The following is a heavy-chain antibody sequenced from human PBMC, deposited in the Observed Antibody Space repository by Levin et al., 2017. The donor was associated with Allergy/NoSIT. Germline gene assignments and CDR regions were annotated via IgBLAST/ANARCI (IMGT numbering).Heavy chain of an antibody. Sequence: GGSLRLSCAASGFTFSSYAMHWVRQAPGKGLEWVAVISYDGSNKYYADSVKGRFTISRDNSKNTLYLQMNSLRAEDTAVYYCARDGHGDYGLPRYYFDYWGQGTLVTVSS. J-gene: IGHJ4*02. CDR1: GFTFSSYA. CDR2: ISYDGSNK. V-gene: IGHV3-30-3*01. D-gene: IGHD4-17*01. CDR3: ARDGHGDYGLPRYYFDY.